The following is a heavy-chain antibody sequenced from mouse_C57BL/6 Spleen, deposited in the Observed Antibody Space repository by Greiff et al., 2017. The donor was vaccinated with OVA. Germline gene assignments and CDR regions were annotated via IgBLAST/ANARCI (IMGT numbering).Heavy chain of an antibody. CDR2: ISSGSSTI. J-gene: IGHJ4*01. Sequence: EVQRVESGGGLVKPGGSLKLSCAASGFTFSDYGMHWVRQAPEKGLEWVAYISSGSSTINYADTVKGRFTISRDNAKNTLFLQMTSLRSEDTAMYYCARGTVVATRAMDYWGQGTSVTGSS. D-gene: IGHD1-1*01. CDR1: GFTFSDYG. V-gene: IGHV5-17*01. CDR3: ARGTVVATRAMDY.